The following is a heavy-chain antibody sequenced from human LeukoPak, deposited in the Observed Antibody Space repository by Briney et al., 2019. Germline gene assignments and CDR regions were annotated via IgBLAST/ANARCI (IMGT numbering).Heavy chain of an antibody. CDR1: GDSISGFY. Sequence: SETLSLTCAVSGDSISGFYWSWIRQPPGKGLEWIGYIYYSGSANYNPSLKSRVTISVDTSKNQFSLKLSSVTAADTAVYYCARDGNWFDPWGQGTLVTVSS. V-gene: IGHV4-59*12. CDR3: ARDGNWFDP. CDR2: IYYSGSA. J-gene: IGHJ5*02.